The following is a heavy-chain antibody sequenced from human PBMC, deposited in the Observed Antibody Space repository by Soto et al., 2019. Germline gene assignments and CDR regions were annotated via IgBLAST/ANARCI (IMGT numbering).Heavy chain of an antibody. CDR1: GGSIRERKCY. D-gene: IGHD3-22*01. CDR2: MDYSGST. V-gene: IGHV4-39*01. CDR3: ASHFRGYYYFDS. J-gene: IGHJ4*02. Sequence: EALSLTCTVSGGSIRERKCYWGRIRQPPGKGLEWIGSMDYSGSTYYNPSLKSRVTISVDTSKNQFSLKLSSLTAADTAVYYCASHFRGYYYFDSWGQGILVTV.